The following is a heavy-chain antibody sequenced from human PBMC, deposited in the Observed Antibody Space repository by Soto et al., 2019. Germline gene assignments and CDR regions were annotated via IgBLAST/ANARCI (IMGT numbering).Heavy chain of an antibody. J-gene: IGHJ4*02. CDR2: TYYRSKWYN. D-gene: IGHD4-4*01. CDR1: GDSVSSNSAT. V-gene: IGHV6-1*01. Sequence: SQTLSLTCAISGDSVSSNSATWNWIRQSPSRGLEWLGRTYYRSKWYNDYAVSVKSRITINPDTSNNQLSLQLNSVTPDDTAVYYCAINDYSTHPPRPGPIWGQGTVVTVSS. CDR3: AINDYSTHPPRPGPI.